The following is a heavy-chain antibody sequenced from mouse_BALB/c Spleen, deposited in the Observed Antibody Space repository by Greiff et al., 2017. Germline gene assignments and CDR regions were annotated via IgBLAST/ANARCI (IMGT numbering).Heavy chain of an antibody. D-gene: IGHD1-2*01. CDR2: IWTGGGT. V-gene: IGHV2-9-2*01. Sequence: VKLQESGPGLVAPSQSLSITCTVSGFSLTSYDISWIRQPPGKGLEWLGVIWTGGGTNYNSAFMSRLSISKDNSKSQVFLKMNSLQTDDTAIYYCVRDYYGPNWYFDVWGAGTTVTVSS. CDR1: GFSLTSYD. CDR3: VRDYYGPNWYFDV. J-gene: IGHJ1*01.